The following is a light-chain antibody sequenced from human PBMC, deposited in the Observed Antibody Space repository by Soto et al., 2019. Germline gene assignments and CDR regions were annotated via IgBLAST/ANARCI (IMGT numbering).Light chain of an antibody. CDR1: QTINTY. CDR2: AAS. Sequence: DIQMTQSPSSLSASVGDRVTISCRASQTINTYVNWYLQKPGKAPKLLIYAASSLHSGVPSRFSGSGSGIYFTLTISSLQPEDFATYYCQQSFSTPRTFGQGTKVEIK. CDR3: QQSFSTPRT. V-gene: IGKV1-39*01. J-gene: IGKJ1*01.